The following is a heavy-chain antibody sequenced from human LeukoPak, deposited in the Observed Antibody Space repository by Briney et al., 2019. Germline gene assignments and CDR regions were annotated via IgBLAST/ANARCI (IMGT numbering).Heavy chain of an antibody. CDR3: ARDIVGATDFDY. D-gene: IGHD1-26*01. CDR2: IWYDGSNK. Sequence: GGSLRLSCAASGFTFSSYGMHWVPQAPGKGLEWVAVIWYDGSNKYYADSVKGRFTISRDNSKNTLYLQMNSLRAEDTAVYYCARDIVGATDFDYWGQGTLVTVSS. J-gene: IGHJ4*02. V-gene: IGHV3-33*01. CDR1: GFTFSSYG.